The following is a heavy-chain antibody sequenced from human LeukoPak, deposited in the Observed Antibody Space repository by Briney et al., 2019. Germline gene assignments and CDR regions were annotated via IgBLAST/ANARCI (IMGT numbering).Heavy chain of an antibody. CDR3: ARDDSGTGAYYFDY. CDR1: GGTFSSYA. D-gene: IGHD1-7*01. CDR2: IIPIFGTA. J-gene: IGHJ4*02. V-gene: IGHV1-69*05. Sequence: ASVKVSCKASGGTFSSYAISWVRQAPGQGLEWMGGIIPIFGTANYAQKFQGRVTITTDESTSTAYMELSRLRSEGTAVYYCARDDSGTGAYYFDYWGQGTLVTVSS.